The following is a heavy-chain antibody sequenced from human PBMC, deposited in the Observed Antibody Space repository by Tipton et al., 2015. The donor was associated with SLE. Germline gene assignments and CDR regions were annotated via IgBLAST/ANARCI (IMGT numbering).Heavy chain of an antibody. J-gene: IGHJ4*02. D-gene: IGHD5-18*01. CDR2: IYYSGST. CDR1: GGSIGSSSYY. V-gene: IGHV4-39*01. CDR3: ARLGYSYGSDY. Sequence: TLSLTCTVSGGSIGSSSYYWGWIRQPPGKGLEWIGSIYYSGSTYYNPSLKSRVTISVDTSKNQFSLKLSSVTAADTAVYYCARLGYSYGSDYWGQGTLVTVSS.